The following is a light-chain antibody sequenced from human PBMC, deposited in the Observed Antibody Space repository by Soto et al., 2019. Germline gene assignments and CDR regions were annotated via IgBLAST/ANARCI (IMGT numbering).Light chain of an antibody. J-gene: IGKJ4*01. CDR1: QIVSSY. CDR3: QQRGNSLT. CDR2: GAS. Sequence: ETVLTQSPATLSLSPGERATLSCRASQIVSSYLAWYQQKPGQAPRLLIYGASNRATGIPARFSGSGSGTDFTLTISSLESEDFAVYCCQQRGNSLTFGGGTKVEIK. V-gene: IGKV3-11*01.